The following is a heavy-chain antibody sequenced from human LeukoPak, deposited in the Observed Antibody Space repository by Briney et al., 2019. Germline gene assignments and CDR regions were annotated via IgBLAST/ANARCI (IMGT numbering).Heavy chain of an antibody. J-gene: IGHJ4*02. V-gene: IGHV4-34*01. CDR1: VGSFSGYY. CDR3: ARAYPIDY. CDR2: INHRGST. Sequence: SETLSLTCAVNVGSFSGYYWSWIRQTPGKGLEWIGEINHRGSTNYNPSLKGRVTISVDTSKNQFSLKLSSLTAADMAVYYCARAYPIDYWGQGTLVTVSS.